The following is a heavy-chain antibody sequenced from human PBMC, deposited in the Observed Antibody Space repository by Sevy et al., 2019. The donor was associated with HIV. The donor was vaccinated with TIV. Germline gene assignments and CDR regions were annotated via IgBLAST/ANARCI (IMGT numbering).Heavy chain of an antibody. CDR2: ISSSSTYR. J-gene: IGHJ4*02. D-gene: IGHD3-10*01. V-gene: IGHV3-21*01. Sequence: GGSLRLSCVASGFSFSDYSMKWVRQAPGKGLEWVSSISSSSTYRYHADSVRGRFTISRDNAKNSLYLQMDSLRAEDTAVYYCARDYGSGEGYWGQGTLVTVSS. CDR3: ARDYGSGEGY. CDR1: GFSFSDYS.